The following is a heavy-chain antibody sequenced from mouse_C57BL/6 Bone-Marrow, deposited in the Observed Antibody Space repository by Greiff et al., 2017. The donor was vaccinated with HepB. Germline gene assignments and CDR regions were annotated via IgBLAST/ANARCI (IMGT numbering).Heavy chain of an antibody. V-gene: IGHV3-6*01. Sequence: ESGPGLVKPSQSLSLTCSVTGYSFTSGYYWNWIRQFPGNKLEWMGYISYDGSNNYNPSLKNRTSITRDTSTNQFFLKLNSVTTEDTAAYYCARRDYYGPRFDYWGQGTTLTVSS. J-gene: IGHJ2*01. CDR3: ARRDYYGPRFDY. CDR2: ISYDGSN. CDR1: GYSFTSGYY. D-gene: IGHD1-1*01.